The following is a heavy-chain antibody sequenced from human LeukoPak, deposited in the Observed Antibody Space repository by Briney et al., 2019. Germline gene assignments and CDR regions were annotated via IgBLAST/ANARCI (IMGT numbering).Heavy chain of an antibody. J-gene: IGHJ6*03. CDR2: IYYSGTT. CDR1: GGSISSYF. Sequence: SQTLSLTCTVSGGSISSYFWGWIRQPPGKGLEWIGSIYYSGTTYYNPSLKSRVTISVDTSENQFSLNLRSVTAADTAVYYCASISKLLPTPYYMDVWGKGTTVTVSS. V-gene: IGHV4-39*01. CDR3: ASISKLLPTPYYMDV. D-gene: IGHD2-15*01.